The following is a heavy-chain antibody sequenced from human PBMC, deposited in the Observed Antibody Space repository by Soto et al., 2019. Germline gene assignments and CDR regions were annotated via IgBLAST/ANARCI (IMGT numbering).Heavy chain of an antibody. CDR3: AKSRGSGNNGMDV. J-gene: IGHJ6*02. V-gene: IGHV3-30*18. D-gene: IGHD3-10*01. CDR1: GFTFSSYG. Sequence: QVQLVESGGGVVQPGRSLRLSCAASGFTFSSYGMHWVRQAPGKGLEWVAVISYDGSTKYYADSVKGRFTISRDNSKNTLYLQMDSLSAEGTAGYYCAKSRGSGNNGMDVWGQGTTVTVSS. CDR2: ISYDGSTK.